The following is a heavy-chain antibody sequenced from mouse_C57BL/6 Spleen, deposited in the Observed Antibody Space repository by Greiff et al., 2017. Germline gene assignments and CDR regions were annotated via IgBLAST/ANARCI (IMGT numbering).Heavy chain of an antibody. CDR3: ARRRDYDDAMDY. Sequence: EVMLVESGGGLVQPGGSLKLSCAASGFTFSDYGMAWVRQAPRKGPEWVAFISNLAYSIYYADTVTGRFTISRENAKNTLYLEMSSLRSEDTAMYYGARRRDYDDAMDYWGQGTSVTVSS. CDR2: ISNLAYSI. CDR1: GFTFSDYG. J-gene: IGHJ4*01. V-gene: IGHV5-15*04. D-gene: IGHD2-4*01.